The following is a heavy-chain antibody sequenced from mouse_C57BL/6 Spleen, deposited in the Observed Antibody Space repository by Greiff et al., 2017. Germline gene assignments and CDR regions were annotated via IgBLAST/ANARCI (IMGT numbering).Heavy chain of an antibody. CDR2: IHPNSGST. CDR3: ARSPIYYDYGYAMDY. Sequence: QVQLQQSGAELVKPGASVKLSCKASGYTFTSYWMHWVKQRPGQGLEWIGMIHPNSGSTNYNEKFKSKATLTVDKSSSTAYMQLSSLTSEDSAVYYCARSPIYYDYGYAMDYWGQGTSVTVSS. J-gene: IGHJ4*01. V-gene: IGHV1-64*01. D-gene: IGHD2-4*01. CDR1: GYTFTSYW.